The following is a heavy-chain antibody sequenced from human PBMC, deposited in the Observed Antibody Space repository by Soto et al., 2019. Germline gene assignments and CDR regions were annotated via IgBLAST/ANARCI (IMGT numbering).Heavy chain of an antibody. J-gene: IGHJ6*02. CDR2: INHSGST. Sequence: QVQLQQWGAGLLKPSETLSLTCAVYGGSFSGYYWSWIRQPPGKGLEWIGEINHSGSTNYNPSLKSRVTISVDTSKNQFSLKLSSVTAADTAVYYCASLAKNDLLGGMDVWGQGTTVTVSS. CDR3: ASLAKNDLLGGMDV. D-gene: IGHD2-15*01. V-gene: IGHV4-34*01. CDR1: GGSFSGYY.